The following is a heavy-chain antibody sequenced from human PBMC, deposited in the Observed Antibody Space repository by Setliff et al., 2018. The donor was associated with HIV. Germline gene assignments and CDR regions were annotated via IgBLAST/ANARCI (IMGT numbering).Heavy chain of an antibody. Sequence: GASVKVSCKGSGDTFTTYVVSWVRQAPGQGLEWMGGRSPIFSTTNYAQEFQGRVTITTDESTSRAYMELSRLRSDDTAVYYCARDLRDGFEEWFSTLDDGMDVWGQGTTGTVSS. J-gene: IGHJ6*02. CDR1: GDTFTTYV. CDR2: RSPIFSTT. V-gene: IGHV1-69*05. CDR3: ARDLRDGFEEWFSTLDDGMDV. D-gene: IGHD3-3*01.